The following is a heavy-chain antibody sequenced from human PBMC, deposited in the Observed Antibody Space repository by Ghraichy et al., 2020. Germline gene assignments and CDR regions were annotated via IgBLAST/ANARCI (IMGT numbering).Heavy chain of an antibody. J-gene: IGHJ6*03. CDR2: IKQDGSEE. CDR3: ARSGRGSESQYYHMDV. CDR1: GFSFSSYW. V-gene: IGHV3-7*03. D-gene: IGHD6-19*01. Sequence: GGSLRLSCAASGFSFSSYWMTWVRQAPGKGLEWVANIKQDGSEEYYLESVKGRFTISRDNADNSLYLQVNSLRVEDTAVYFCARSGRGSESQYYHMDVWGKGTTVTVSS.